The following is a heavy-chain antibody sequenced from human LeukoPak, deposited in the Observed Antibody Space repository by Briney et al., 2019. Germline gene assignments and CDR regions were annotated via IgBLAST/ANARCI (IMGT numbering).Heavy chain of an antibody. D-gene: IGHD2-21*01. CDR2: ILGSGTT. V-gene: IGHV3-23*01. Sequence: SGGSLRLSCTASGFIISTFAMAWVRQAPGKGLEWVAGILGSGTTYYSDSVKGRFTIPKDNSKKVVYLQMNSLRVEDTAIYYCARDSGGYCGGDCYADYYYYMDVWGKGTTVTVSS. CDR3: ARDSGGYCGGDCYADYYYYMDV. CDR1: GFIISTFA. J-gene: IGHJ6*03.